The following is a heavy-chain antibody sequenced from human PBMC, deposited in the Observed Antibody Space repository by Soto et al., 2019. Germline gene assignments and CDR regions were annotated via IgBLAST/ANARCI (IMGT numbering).Heavy chain of an antibody. D-gene: IGHD5-18*01. CDR2: IYWDDDE. CDR1: GFSLTTRGVG. Sequence: QITLKESGPPLVKPTQTLTLTCTFSGFSLTTRGVGVGWIRQPPGKALEWLALIYWDDDEGYSPSLKSRLTNHQDPPKNPVVLTMTNMDPVDTATYYCAHRPRGYSYHFDYWGQGTLVTVSS. CDR3: AHRPRGYSYHFDY. V-gene: IGHV2-5*02. J-gene: IGHJ4*02.